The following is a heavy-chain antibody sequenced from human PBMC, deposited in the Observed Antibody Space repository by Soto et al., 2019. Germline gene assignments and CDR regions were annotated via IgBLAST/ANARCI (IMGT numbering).Heavy chain of an antibody. CDR1: GFTFSSYA. V-gene: IGHV3-30*09. J-gene: IGHJ6*02. Sequence: SLRLSCAASGFTFSSYAMHWVRQAPGKGLEWVAVISSDGSDKYYADSVKGRFAISRDNSKNTLYVQLNRMRAEDTALYYCARDRQYGAGFIDVWGQGTTVTVS. CDR2: ISSDGSDK. D-gene: IGHD3-10*01. CDR3: ARDRQYGAGFIDV.